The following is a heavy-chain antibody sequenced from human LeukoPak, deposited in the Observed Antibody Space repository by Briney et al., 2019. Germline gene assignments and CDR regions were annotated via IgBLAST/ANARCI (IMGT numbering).Heavy chain of an antibody. CDR1: GFAFNSYA. D-gene: IGHD5-12*01. V-gene: IGHV3-43*02. J-gene: IGHJ5*02. CDR3: AKDMGLGGS. CDR2: LSGFGDLT. Sequence: GGSLRLSCAASGFAFNSYAMSWVRQAPGKGLEWVSALSGFGDLTDYADSVKGRFTISRDNSKNSLYLQMNSLRTEDTALYYCAKDMGLGGSWGQGTLVTVSS.